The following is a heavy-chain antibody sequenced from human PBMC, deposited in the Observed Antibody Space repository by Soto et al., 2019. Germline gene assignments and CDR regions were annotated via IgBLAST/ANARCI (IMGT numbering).Heavy chain of an antibody. Sequence: VGSLRLSCAASGFTFSSYGMHWVRQAPGKGLEWVAVILYDGSNKYYADSVKGRFTISRDNSKNTLYLQMNSLRAEDTAVYYCARGAYYYDSSDYSDTYYYGMDVWGQGTTVTVSS. J-gene: IGHJ6*02. CDR3: ARGAYYYDSSDYSDTYYYGMDV. CDR2: ILYDGSNK. V-gene: IGHV3-33*01. D-gene: IGHD3-22*01. CDR1: GFTFSSYG.